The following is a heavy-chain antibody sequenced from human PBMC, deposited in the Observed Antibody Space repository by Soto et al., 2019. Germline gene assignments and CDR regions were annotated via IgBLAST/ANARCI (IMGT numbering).Heavy chain of an antibody. J-gene: IGHJ4*02. CDR1: GFTFNIYA. V-gene: IGHV3-30-3*01. CDR2: ISYDGSNE. Sequence: RGSLRLSCAASGFTFNIYAMHWVRQAPGKGLEWVAVISYDGSNEYYADSVKGRFTISRDNSKNTLYLQVSSLRVEDTAVYYCAREGVYHSSVHYFDYWGQGNPVTVSS. D-gene: IGHD3-22*01. CDR3: AREGVYHSSVHYFDY.